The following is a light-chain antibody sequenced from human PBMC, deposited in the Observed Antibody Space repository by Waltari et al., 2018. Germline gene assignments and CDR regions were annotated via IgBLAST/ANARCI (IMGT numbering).Light chain of an antibody. J-gene: IGLJ2*01. V-gene: IGLV2-14*03. CDR3: SSYTSSSTLVV. CDR1: SSDVGGYNY. CDR2: DFS. Sequence: QSALTQPASVSGSPGQSITISCTGTSSDVGGYNYVSWSQQHPGKAPKLRIYDFSNRPAGVSNRFSGSKSGNTASLTISGLQAEDEADYYCSSYTSSSTLVVFGGGTKLTVL.